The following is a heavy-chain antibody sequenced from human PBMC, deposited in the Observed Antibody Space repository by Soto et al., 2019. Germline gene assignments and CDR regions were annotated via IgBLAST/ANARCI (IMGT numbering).Heavy chain of an antibody. V-gene: IGHV3-11*01. CDR2: IGEDGATI. J-gene: IGHJ4*02. CDR1: GFTFSDYY. Sequence: LRLSCTASGFTFSDYYMSWIRQAPGKGLEWISFIGEDGATIYYADSVKGRLTVSRDNAKNSLFLQMNSLRVDDTAVYYCLRPYFFDYWGQGTLVTVSS. CDR3: LRPYFFDY.